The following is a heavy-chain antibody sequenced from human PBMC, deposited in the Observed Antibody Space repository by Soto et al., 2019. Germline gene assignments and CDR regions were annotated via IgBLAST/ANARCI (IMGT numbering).Heavy chain of an antibody. CDR3: ARQENYDDSSGLLDS. Sequence: QVPLVQSGAEVKKPGTSVKVSCKASGYIFTSYDISWVRQAPGQGLEWMGGISTYKGNTNYAQKLQGRVTMTTDTSTSTAYMEVMSLRSDDTAVYYCARQENYDDSSGLLDSWGQGTLVTVSS. CDR2: ISTYKGNT. CDR1: GYIFTSYD. V-gene: IGHV1-18*01. D-gene: IGHD3-22*01. J-gene: IGHJ4*02.